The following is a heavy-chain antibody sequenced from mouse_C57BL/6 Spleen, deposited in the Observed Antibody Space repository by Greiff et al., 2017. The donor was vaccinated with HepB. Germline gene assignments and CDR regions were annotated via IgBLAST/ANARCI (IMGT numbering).Heavy chain of an antibody. Sequence: QVQLQQPGAELVKPGASVKLSCKASGYTFTSYWMQWVKQRPGQGLEWIGEIDPSDSYTNYNQKFKGKATLTVDTSSSTAYMQLSSLRSEDSAVYYCGGGSGYLFAYWGQGTLVTVSA. CDR2: IDPSDSYT. CDR1: GYTFTSYW. V-gene: IGHV1-50*01. CDR3: GGGSGYLFAY. D-gene: IGHD3-2*02. J-gene: IGHJ3*01.